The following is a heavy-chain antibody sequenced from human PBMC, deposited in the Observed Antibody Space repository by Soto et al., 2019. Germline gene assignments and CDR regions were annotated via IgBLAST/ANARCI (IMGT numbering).Heavy chain of an antibody. V-gene: IGHV3-30*18. D-gene: IGHD2-8*01. J-gene: IGHJ6*02. CDR1: GFTFSSYG. CDR3: AKGRECKGVCYTGLYYYYYGMDV. CDR2: ISYDGSNK. Sequence: GGSLRLSCAASGFTFSSYGMHWVRQAPGKGLEWVAVISYDGSNKYYADSVKGRFTISRDNSKNTPYLKMNSLGAEDKAVYYCAKGRECKGVCYTGLYYYYYGMDVWGQGTTVTVSS.